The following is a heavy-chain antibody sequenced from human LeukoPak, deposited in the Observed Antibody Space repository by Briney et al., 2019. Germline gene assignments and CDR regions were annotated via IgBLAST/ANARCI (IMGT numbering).Heavy chain of an antibody. Sequence: GGSLRLSCAASGFTFSDYYMSWIRQAPGKGLEWVAVISYDGSNKYYADSVKGRFTISRDNSQNTLYLQMNSLRAEDTAIYYCAKNPVVATSYGMDVWGQGTTVTVSS. D-gene: IGHD2-15*01. CDR1: GFTFSDYY. J-gene: IGHJ6*02. CDR3: AKNPVVATSYGMDV. CDR2: ISYDGSNK. V-gene: IGHV3-30*18.